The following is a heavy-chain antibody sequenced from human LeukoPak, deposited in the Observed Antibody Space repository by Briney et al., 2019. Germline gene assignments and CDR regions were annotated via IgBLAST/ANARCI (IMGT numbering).Heavy chain of an antibody. V-gene: IGHV3-23*01. Sequence: GGSLTLSCAASGVTFSSYAMSWVRQAPGKGLEWVSAISGSGGSTYYADSVKGRFTISRDNSKNTLYLQMNSLRAEDTAVYYCAKGGSSGWSYYYYGMDVWGKGTTVTVSS. D-gene: IGHD6-19*01. CDR1: GVTFSSYA. CDR3: AKGGSSGWSYYYYGMDV. CDR2: ISGSGGST. J-gene: IGHJ6*04.